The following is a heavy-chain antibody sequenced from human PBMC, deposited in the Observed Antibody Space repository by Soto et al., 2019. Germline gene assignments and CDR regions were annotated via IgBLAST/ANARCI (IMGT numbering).Heavy chain of an antibody. V-gene: IGHV1-18*01. CDR2: ISAYNGNT. CDR3: ARDPPPPDY. J-gene: IGHJ4*02. CDR1: GYTFASYA. Sequence: QVQLVQSGAEVKKPGASVKVSCKASGYTFASYAISWMRQAPGQGLEWMGWISAYNGNTNYAQKLQGRVTMTTDTTTRTAYMELRSPRSEDTAVYYCARDPPPPDYWGQGTLVTVSS.